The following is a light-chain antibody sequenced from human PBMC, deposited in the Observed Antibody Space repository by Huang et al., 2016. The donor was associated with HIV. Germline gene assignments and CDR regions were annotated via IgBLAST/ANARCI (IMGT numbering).Light chain of an antibody. J-gene: IGKJ5*01. CDR3: QQYNNWPPIT. V-gene: IGKV3-15*01. Sequence: EIVMTQSPVTLSVSPGERATLSCRASQSVYSNLAWYQQKPGQAPRLLIHGASTRAPGVPARFSGSGSGTEFTLTISSLQSEDFAVYYCQQYNNWPPITFGQATRLEIK. CDR1: QSVYSN. CDR2: GAS.